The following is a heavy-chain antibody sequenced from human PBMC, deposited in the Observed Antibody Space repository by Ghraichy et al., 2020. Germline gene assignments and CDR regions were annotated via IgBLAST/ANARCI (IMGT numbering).Heavy chain of an antibody. Sequence: SETLSLTCAVYGGSFSGYYWSWIRQPPGKGLEWIGEINHSGSTNYNPSLKSRVTISVDTSKNQFSLKVSSVTAADTAVYYCARGSSRLQRNWFDPWGHGTLVTVSS. J-gene: IGHJ5*02. V-gene: IGHV4-34*01. D-gene: IGHD5-24*01. CDR1: GGSFSGYY. CDR2: INHSGST. CDR3: ARGSSRLQRNWFDP.